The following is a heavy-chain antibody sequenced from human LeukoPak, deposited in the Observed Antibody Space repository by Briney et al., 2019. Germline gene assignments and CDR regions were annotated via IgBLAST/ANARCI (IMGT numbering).Heavy chain of an antibody. D-gene: IGHD6-19*01. J-gene: IGHJ4*02. Sequence: PGGSLRLSCAASGFTVSSNYMSWVRQAPGKGLEWVSVIYSGGSTYYADSVKGRFTISRDNSKNTLYLQMNSLRAEDTAVYYCARDRPGIAVAGMFYWGQGTLVTVSS. CDR2: IYSGGST. CDR1: GFTVSSNY. CDR3: ARDRPGIAVAGMFY. V-gene: IGHV3-53*05.